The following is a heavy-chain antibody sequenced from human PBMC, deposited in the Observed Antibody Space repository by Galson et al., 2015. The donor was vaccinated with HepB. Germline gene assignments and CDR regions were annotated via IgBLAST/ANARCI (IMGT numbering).Heavy chain of an antibody. J-gene: IGHJ4*02. V-gene: IGHV2-5*02. CDR1: GFSLSTSGVG. CDR3: AHSSYYDSSGYSLSFDY. CDR2: IYWDDDK. D-gene: IGHD3-22*01. Sequence: PALVKPTQTLTLTCTFSGFSLSTSGVGVGWIRQPPGKALEWLALIYWDDDKRYSPSLKSRLTITKDTSKNQVVLTMTNMDPVDTATYYCAHSSYYDSSGYSLSFDYWGQGTLVTVSS.